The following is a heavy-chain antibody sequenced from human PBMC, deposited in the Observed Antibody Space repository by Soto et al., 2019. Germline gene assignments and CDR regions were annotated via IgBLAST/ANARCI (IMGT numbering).Heavy chain of an antibody. Sequence: QEQLVQSGAEVKKPGSSVKVSCKASGGTFSSYAISWVRQAPGQGLEWMGGIIPIFGTANYAQKFQGRVTITADESTSTAYMELRSLRSEDTAVYYCARVGGGSSWMGYGMDVWGQGTTVTVSS. J-gene: IGHJ6*01. V-gene: IGHV1-69*01. CDR3: ARVGGGSSWMGYGMDV. D-gene: IGHD6-13*01. CDR1: GGTFSSYA. CDR2: IIPIFGTA.